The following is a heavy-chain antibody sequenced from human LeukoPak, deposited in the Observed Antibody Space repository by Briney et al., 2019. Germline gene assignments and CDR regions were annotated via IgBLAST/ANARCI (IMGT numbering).Heavy chain of an antibody. CDR2: ISFDGSNK. D-gene: IGHD3-10*01. CDR1: GLTFSTYG. CDR3: ARGALLWIGESPYGMDV. Sequence: GGSLRLSCAASGLTFSTYGMHWVRQAPGRGLEWVAVISFDGSNKYYADSVKGRFSISRDNAKNSLYLQMNSLRAGDTAVYYCARGALLWIGESPYGMDVWGQGTTVTVSS. V-gene: IGHV3-30*03. J-gene: IGHJ6*02.